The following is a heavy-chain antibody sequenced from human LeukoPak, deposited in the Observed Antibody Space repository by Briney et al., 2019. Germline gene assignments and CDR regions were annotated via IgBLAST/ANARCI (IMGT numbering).Heavy chain of an antibody. CDR3: ARLTPEIGAAYFWSGYYESD. CDR2: MNPNSGNT. D-gene: IGHD3-3*01. V-gene: IGHV1-8*01. J-gene: IGHJ4*02. CDR1: GYTFTSYD. Sequence: VSVKVSCKASGYTFTSYDINWVRQATGQGLEWMGWMNPNSGNTGYAQKFQGRVTMTRNTSISTAYMELSSLRSEDTAVYYCARLTPEIGAAYFWSGYYESDWGQGTLVTVSS.